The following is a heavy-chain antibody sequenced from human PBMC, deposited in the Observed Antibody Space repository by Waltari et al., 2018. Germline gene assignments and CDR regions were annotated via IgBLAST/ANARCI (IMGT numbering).Heavy chain of an antibody. D-gene: IGHD4-17*01. CDR3: AREPGLNDYGDYGGLDY. Sequence: QVQLVQSGAEVKKPGSSVKVSCKAPGGTFSSDAISWVRQAPGQGLEWVGGIIPIFGTANYAQKFQGRVTITADESTSTAYMELSSLRSEDTAVYYCAREPGLNDYGDYGGLDYWGQGTLVTVSS. CDR2: IIPIFGTA. V-gene: IGHV1-69*01. CDR1: GGTFSSDA. J-gene: IGHJ4*02.